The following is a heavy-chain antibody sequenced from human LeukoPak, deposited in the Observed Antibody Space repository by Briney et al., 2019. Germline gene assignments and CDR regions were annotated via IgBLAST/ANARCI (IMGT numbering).Heavy chain of an antibody. V-gene: IGHV3-30*18. CDR1: GFTFSSYG. D-gene: IGHD3-10*01. CDR3: AKDPIIRFGEPYFDY. Sequence: PGRSLRLSCAASGFTFSSYGMHWVRQAPGKGLEWVAVISYDGSNKYYADSVKGRFTISRDNSKNTLYLQMNSLRAEDTAVYYCAKDPIIRFGEPYFDYWGQGTLVTVSS. CDR2: ISYDGSNK. J-gene: IGHJ4*02.